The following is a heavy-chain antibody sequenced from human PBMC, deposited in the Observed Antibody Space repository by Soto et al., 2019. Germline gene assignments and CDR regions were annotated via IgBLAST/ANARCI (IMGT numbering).Heavy chain of an antibody. D-gene: IGHD2-2*02. CDR3: AKVSERRGKPVVPGTIVDY. CDR1: RFSFSSYA. CDR2: VSGSGSST. V-gene: IGHV3-23*01. Sequence: EVQLLESGGGLVQPGGSLRLSCAASRFSFSSYAMSWVRQAPGKGLEWVSAVSGSGSSTYYADSVKGRFTISRDNSKNTLYLQVNSLRVEDTVVYYCAKVSERRGKPVVPGTIVDYWGQGTLVTVSS. J-gene: IGHJ4*02.